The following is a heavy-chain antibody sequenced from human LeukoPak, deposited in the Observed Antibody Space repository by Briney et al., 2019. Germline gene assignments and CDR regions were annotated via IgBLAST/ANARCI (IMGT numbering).Heavy chain of an antibody. Sequence: PGGSLRLSCAASGFTFSSYAMSWVRQAPGKGLERVSAISGSGGSTYYADSVKGRFTISRDNSKNTLYLQMNSLRAEDTAVYYCAKDGRYVAATYNWFDPWGQGTLVTVSS. V-gene: IGHV3-23*01. CDR3: AKDGRYVAATYNWFDP. CDR1: GFTFSSYA. CDR2: ISGSGGST. J-gene: IGHJ5*02. D-gene: IGHD2-15*01.